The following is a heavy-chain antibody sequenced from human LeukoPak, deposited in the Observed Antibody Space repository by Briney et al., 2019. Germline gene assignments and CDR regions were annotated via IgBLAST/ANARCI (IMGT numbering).Heavy chain of an antibody. V-gene: IGHV3-30*18. CDR3: AKGVHAFDI. CDR2: ISYDGSNK. D-gene: IGHD3-10*02. CDR1: GFTFSSYG. J-gene: IGHJ3*02. Sequence: PGGSLRLSCSASGFTFSSYGMHWVRQAPGKGLEWVAVISYDGSNKYYADSVKGRFTISRDNSKNTLYLQMNSLRAEDTAVYYCAKGVHAFDIWGQGTMVTVSS.